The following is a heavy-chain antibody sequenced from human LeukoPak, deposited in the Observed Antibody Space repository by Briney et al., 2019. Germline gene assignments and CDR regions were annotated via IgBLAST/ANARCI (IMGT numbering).Heavy chain of an antibody. CDR2: ISSSGSTI. D-gene: IGHD5-12*01. Sequence: GGSLRLSCAASGFTFSSYEMNWVRQAPGKGLEWLSYISSSGSTIYYADSVKGRFTIPRDNAKNSLYLQMNSLRAEDTAAYYCARGWIDGMDVWGQGTTVTVSS. CDR3: ARGWIDGMDV. J-gene: IGHJ6*02. V-gene: IGHV3-48*03. CDR1: GFTFSSYE.